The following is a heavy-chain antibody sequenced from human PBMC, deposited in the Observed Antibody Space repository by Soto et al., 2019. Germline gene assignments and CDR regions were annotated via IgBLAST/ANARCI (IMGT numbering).Heavy chain of an antibody. CDR2: INVYNGNT. D-gene: IGHD3-10*01. V-gene: IGHV1-18*03. J-gene: IGHJ5*02. CDR1: GYTFTSYG. CDR3: ARDFFWEGFGESNWLYP. Sequence: QVQLVQSGAEVKRPGASVKLSCKASGYTFTSYGISWVRQAPGQGLEWMGWINVYNGNTNYAQKFQGRFATTTDTSTSTAYMELRRLRSDDMAVYYCARDFFWEGFGESNWLYPWGQGTLVTVSS.